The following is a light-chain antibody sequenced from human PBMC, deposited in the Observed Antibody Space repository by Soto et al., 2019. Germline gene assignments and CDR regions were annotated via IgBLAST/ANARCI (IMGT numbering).Light chain of an antibody. CDR1: QSISIY. V-gene: IGKV1-39*01. J-gene: IGKJ1*01. Sequence: DIQMTQSPSSLSASVGDRVTITCRASQSISIYLNWYQQKPGKAPKVLIYAASSLQSGVPPRFSGSGSGTDFTLTISSLQPDDFATYYCQHYNSHSEAFGQGTKVDIK. CDR3: QHYNSHSEA. CDR2: AAS.